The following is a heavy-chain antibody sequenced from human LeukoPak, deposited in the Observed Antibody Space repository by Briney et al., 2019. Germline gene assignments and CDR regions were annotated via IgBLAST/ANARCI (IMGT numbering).Heavy chain of an antibody. D-gene: IGHD2-2*01. CDR3: ASTERCSTTCPLDY. V-gene: IGHV4-34*01. Sequence: SETLSLTCTVYGESFSGYYWSWIRQPPGKGLEWMGEINHSGSTHYNPSLKSRVTISLDTSKNQFSLKLSSVTAADTAVYYCASTERCSTTCPLDYWGQGTLVTVSS. J-gene: IGHJ4*02. CDR2: INHSGST. CDR1: GESFSGYY.